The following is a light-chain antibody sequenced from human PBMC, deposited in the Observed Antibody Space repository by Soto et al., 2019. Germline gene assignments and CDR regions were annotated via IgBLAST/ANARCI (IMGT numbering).Light chain of an antibody. Sequence: EIVLTQSPGTLSLSPGERATLSCRASQSVSSNYLTWYQQKPGQAPRLLIYGASSRATGIPDRFSGSGSGTDFTRTISRLEPDDFAVYYCQQYVSSPFTFGPGTTVDIK. CDR3: QQYVSSPFT. CDR1: QSVSSNY. J-gene: IGKJ3*01. V-gene: IGKV3-20*01. CDR2: GAS.